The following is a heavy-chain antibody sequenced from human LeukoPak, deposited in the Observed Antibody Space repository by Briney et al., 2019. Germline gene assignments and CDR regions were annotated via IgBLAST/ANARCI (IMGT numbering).Heavy chain of an antibody. D-gene: IGHD4-17*01. Sequence: GGSLRLSCAASGFTFSNAWMSWVRQAPGKGLEWVGRIKSKTDGGTTDYAAPVKGRFTISRDDSKNTLYLQMNSLKAEDTAVYYCTTETGGTVTTGFWYYYYGMDVWGQGTTVTVSS. J-gene: IGHJ6*02. CDR3: TTETGGTVTTGFWYYYYGMDV. CDR1: GFTFSNAW. V-gene: IGHV3-15*01. CDR2: IKSKTDGGTT.